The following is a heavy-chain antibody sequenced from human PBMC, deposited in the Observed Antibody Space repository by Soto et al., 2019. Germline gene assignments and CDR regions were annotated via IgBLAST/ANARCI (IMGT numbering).Heavy chain of an antibody. CDR1: GFTFSHAW. J-gene: IGHJ6*02. CDR2: IKSKSEGGTV. V-gene: IGHV3-15*01. Sequence: EVQLVESGGGLVKPGGSLRISCTASGFTFSHAWMTWVRQTPGMGLEWVGRIKSKSEGGTVDYGAPVKGRFTMSSDDSRTKVFLQMTSLKTDDTDVYYCYTTFSYHSMDVCGQGTTVTVSS. D-gene: IGHD2-2*02. CDR3: YTTFSYHSMDV.